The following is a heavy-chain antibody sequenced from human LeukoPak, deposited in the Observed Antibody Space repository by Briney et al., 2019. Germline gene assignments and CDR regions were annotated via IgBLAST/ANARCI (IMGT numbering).Heavy chain of an antibody. J-gene: IGHJ6*03. D-gene: IGHD6-19*01. Sequence: ASVKVSCKASGYTFTSYYMHWVRQAPGQGLEWMGWISAYNGNTNYAQKLQGRVTMTTDTSTSTAYMELRSLRSDDTAVYYCARDRGWPTDYYYYMDVWGKGTTVTISS. CDR3: ARDRGWPTDYYYYMDV. CDR2: ISAYNGNT. V-gene: IGHV1-18*04. CDR1: GYTFTSYY.